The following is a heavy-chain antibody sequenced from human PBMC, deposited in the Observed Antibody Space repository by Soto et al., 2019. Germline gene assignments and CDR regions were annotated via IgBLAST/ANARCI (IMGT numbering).Heavy chain of an antibody. CDR3: ARRYSSGWLFDY. Sequence: SETLSLTCTVSCCSISSYYWGWIRQPPGKGLECIGYIYYSGSTNYNPSLKSRVTISVDTSKNQFSLKLSSVTAADTAVYYCARRYSSGWLFDYWGQGTLVTVSS. J-gene: IGHJ4*02. D-gene: IGHD6-19*01. V-gene: IGHV4-59*01. CDR2: IYYSGST. CDR1: CCSISSYY.